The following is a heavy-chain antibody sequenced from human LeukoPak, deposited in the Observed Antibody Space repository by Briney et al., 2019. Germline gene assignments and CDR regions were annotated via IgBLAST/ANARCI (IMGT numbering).Heavy chain of an antibody. Sequence: GESLKISCKASGYSFSSDWIAWVREMPGKGLEWMGIIFPIDSETTYSPSFQGQVTISADKSISTAYLQWSSLKASDTAMYYCTRGCSGGSCSRGVMDVWGQGTMVTVSS. D-gene: IGHD2-15*01. CDR1: GYSFSSDW. J-gene: IGHJ6*02. CDR3: TRGCSGGSCSRGVMDV. CDR2: IFPIDSET. V-gene: IGHV5-51*01.